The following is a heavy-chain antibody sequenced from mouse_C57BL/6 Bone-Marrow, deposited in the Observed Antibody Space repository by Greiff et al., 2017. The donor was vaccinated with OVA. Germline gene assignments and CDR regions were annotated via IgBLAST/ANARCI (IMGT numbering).Heavy chain of an antibody. D-gene: IGHD1-1*01. J-gene: IGHJ2*01. CDR2: INPGSGGT. CDR3: ARGPYYYGSSYDYFDY. V-gene: IGHV1-54*01. CDR1: GYAFTNYL. Sequence: QVQLQQSGAELVRPGTSVKVSCKASGYAFTNYLIEWVKQRPGQGLEWIGVINPGSGGTNYNEKFKGKATLTADKSSSTAYMQLSSLTSEDSAVYFCARGPYYYGSSYDYFDYWGQGTTLTVSS.